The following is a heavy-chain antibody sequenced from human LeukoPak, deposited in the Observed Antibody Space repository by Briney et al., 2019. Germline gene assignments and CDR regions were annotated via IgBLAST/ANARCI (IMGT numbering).Heavy chain of an antibody. J-gene: IGHJ4*02. CDR1: GFTFSSYA. Sequence: GGSLRLSCAASGFTFSSYAMTWVRQAPGKGLEWVSAISGSGSNTYYADSVKGRFTISRDNSKNTLYLLINSLGADDTAVYYCARGNGDYAIHPDYWGQGTLVTVSS. D-gene: IGHD4-17*01. CDR2: ISGSGSNT. CDR3: ARGNGDYAIHPDY. V-gene: IGHV3-23*01.